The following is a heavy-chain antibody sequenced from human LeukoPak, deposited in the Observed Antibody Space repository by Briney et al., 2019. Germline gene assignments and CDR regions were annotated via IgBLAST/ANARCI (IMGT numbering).Heavy chain of an antibody. CDR1: GFTFSNHW. Sequence: PGGSPSLSCLASGFTFSNHWMNYVRQAPGKRLECVANITKDGREKNYLASVKGRLPISRDNAKSALYLQMSTLRVEETAVYYCVRGTGYWGQGTLVTVSS. CDR2: ITKDGREK. D-gene: IGHD2-8*02. V-gene: IGHV3-7*04. CDR3: VRGTGY. J-gene: IGHJ4*02.